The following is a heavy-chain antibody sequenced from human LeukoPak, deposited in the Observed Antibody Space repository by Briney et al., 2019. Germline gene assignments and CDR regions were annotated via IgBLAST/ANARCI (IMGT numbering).Heavy chain of an antibody. CDR1: GFTFSSYS. Sequence: PGGSLRLSCAASGFTFSSYSMSWVRQAPGKGLEWVSVIYSGGSTYYADSVKGRFTISRDNSKNTLYLQMNSLRAEDTAVYYCASWGERWLQFDYWGQGTLVTVSS. CDR2: IYSGGST. J-gene: IGHJ4*02. V-gene: IGHV3-53*01. D-gene: IGHD5-24*01. CDR3: ASWGERWLQFDY.